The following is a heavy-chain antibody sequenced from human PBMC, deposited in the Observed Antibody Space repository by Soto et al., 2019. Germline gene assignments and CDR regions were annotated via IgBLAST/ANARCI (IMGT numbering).Heavy chain of an antibody. D-gene: IGHD6-19*01. CDR1: GYTFTSYA. V-gene: IGHV1-24*01. J-gene: IGHJ4*02. CDR2: FDPEDGET. CDR3: ATATGKQWLVDFDY. Sequence: ASVKVSCKASGYTFTSYAMHWVRQAPGQGLEWMGGFDPEDGETIYAQKFQGRVTMTEDTSTDTAYMELSSLRSEDTAVYYCATATGKQWLVDFDYWGQGTLVTVSS.